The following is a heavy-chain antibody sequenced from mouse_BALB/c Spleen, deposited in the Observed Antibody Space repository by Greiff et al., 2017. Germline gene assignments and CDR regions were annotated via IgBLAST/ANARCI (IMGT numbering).Heavy chain of an antibody. Sequence: VQLKESGPELMKPGASVKISCKASGYSFTSYYMHWVKQSHGKSLEWIGYIDPFNGGTSYNQKFKGKATLTVDKSSSTAYMHLSSLTSEDSAVYYCARSGYYRYDGYYAMDYWGQGTSVTVSS. CDR3: ARSGYYRYDGYYAMDY. V-gene: IGHV1S135*01. CDR1: GYSFTSYY. J-gene: IGHJ4*01. CDR2: IDPFNGGT. D-gene: IGHD2-14*01.